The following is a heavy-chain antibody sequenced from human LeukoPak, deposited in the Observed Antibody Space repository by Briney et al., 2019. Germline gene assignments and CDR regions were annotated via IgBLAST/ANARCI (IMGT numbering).Heavy chain of an antibody. CDR1: GYTFTSYG. V-gene: IGHV1-18*01. CDR2: ISAYNGNT. Sequence: ASVKVSCKASGYTFTSYGISWVRQAPGQGLEWMGWISAYNGNTNYAQKLQGRVTMTTDTSMSTAYMELRSLRSDDTAVYYCAALSDAARPRRYYYYYMDVWGKGTTVTVSS. J-gene: IGHJ6*03. CDR3: AALSDAARPRRYYYYYMDV. D-gene: IGHD6-6*01.